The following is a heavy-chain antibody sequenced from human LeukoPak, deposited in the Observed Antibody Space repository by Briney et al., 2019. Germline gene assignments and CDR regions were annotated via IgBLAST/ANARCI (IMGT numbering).Heavy chain of an antibody. CDR3: ASEEQDYDYVWGPNRFDP. CDR2: INHSGST. D-gene: IGHD3-16*01. Sequence: SETLSLTCAVYGGSFSGYYWSWIRQPPGKGLEWIGEINHSGSTNYNPSLKSRVTISVDTSKNQFSLKLSSVTAADTAVYYCASEEQDYDYVWGPNRFDPWGQGTLVTVSS. CDR1: GGSFSGYY. V-gene: IGHV4-34*01. J-gene: IGHJ5*02.